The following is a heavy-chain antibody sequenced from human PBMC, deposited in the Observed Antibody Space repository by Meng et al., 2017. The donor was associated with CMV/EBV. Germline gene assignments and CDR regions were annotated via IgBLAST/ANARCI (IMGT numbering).Heavy chain of an antibody. CDR1: GFTFSSYG. Sequence: GESLKISCAASGFTFSSYGMHWVRQAPGKGLEWVAFIRYDGSNKYYADSVKGRFTTSRDNSKNTLYLQMNSLRAEDTAVYYCAATDSSGYYASFDWGQGTLVTVSS. CDR3: AATDSSGYYASFD. J-gene: IGHJ4*02. D-gene: IGHD3-22*01. CDR2: IRYDGSNK. V-gene: IGHV3-30*02.